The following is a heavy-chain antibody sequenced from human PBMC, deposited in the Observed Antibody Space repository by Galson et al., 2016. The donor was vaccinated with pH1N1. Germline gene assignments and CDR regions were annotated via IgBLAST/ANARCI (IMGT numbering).Heavy chain of an antibody. J-gene: IGHJ4*02. CDR3: TRDLGRRREF. CDR1: GYTFTTSY. V-gene: IGHV1-46*01. D-gene: IGHD1-26*01. Sequence: SVKVSCKASGYTFTTSYIHWVRQAPGEGLEWMGVIDPSGGGTTYAQKFQARVTMTRDTSTGTVYLDLSRLNSEDTSVYYCTRDLGRRREFWGQGTLVTVSS. CDR2: IDPSGGGT.